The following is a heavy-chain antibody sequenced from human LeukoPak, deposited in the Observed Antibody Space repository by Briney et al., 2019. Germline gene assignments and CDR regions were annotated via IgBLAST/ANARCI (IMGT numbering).Heavy chain of an antibody. CDR2: IYYSGST. CDR1: GGSISSGGYS. Sequence: PSETLSLTCAVSGGSISSGGYSWSWIRQPPGKGLEWIGYIYYSGSTYYNPSLKSRVTISVDTSKNQFSLKLSSVTAADTAVYYCARLAHSGSLLDYWGQGTLVTVSS. D-gene: IGHD1-26*01. J-gene: IGHJ4*02. V-gene: IGHV4-30-2*03. CDR3: ARLAHSGSLLDY.